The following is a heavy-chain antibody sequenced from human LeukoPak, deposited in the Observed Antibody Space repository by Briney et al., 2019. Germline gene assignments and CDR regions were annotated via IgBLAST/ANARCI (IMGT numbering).Heavy chain of an antibody. J-gene: IGHJ6*04. CDR2: IYYSGST. CDR1: GGSINSYY. V-gene: IGHV4-59*08. D-gene: IGHD3-10*01. CDR3: ARLTGGYGSGSYYTQSYYYYYGMDV. Sequence: SETLSLTCTVSGGSINSYYWNWIRQPPGQGLEWIGQIYYSGSTNYNPSLESRVTISLDTSKNQFSLKLSSVTAADTAVYYCARLTGGYGSGSYYTQSYYYYYGMDVWGKGTTVTVSS.